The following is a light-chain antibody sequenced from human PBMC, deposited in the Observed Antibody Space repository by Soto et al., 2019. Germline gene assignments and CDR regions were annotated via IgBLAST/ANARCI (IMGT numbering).Light chain of an antibody. CDR3: RQYGSPPIP. V-gene: IGKV3-20*01. CDR1: QSVTSSY. Sequence: RSCSDRQSVTSSYLAWYQQKPGQAPRLLIYGASSRATGIPDRFSGSGSGPDFTYVSGILVPEDLAVYSFRQYGSPPIPFGQGTRLEIK. CDR2: GAS. J-gene: IGKJ5*01.